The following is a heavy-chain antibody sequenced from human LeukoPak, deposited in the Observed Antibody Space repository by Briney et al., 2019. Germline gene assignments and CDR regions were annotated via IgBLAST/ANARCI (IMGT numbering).Heavy chain of an antibody. CDR3: AQTTDSSSYYYYYMDV. D-gene: IGHD6-6*01. CDR2: IYYSGST. V-gene: IGHV4-59*08. CDR1: GGSISSYY. J-gene: IGHJ6*03. Sequence: SETLSLTCTVSGGSISSYYWSWIRQPPGKGLEWIGYIYYSGSTNYNPSLKSRVTISVDTSKNQFSLKLSSVTAADTAVYYCAQTTDSSSYYYYYMDVWGKGTTVTVSS.